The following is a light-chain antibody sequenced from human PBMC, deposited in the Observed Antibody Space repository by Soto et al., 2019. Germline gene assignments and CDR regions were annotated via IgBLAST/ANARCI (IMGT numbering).Light chain of an antibody. CDR3: QQHGTSPI. V-gene: IGKV3-20*01. CDR2: GAS. J-gene: IGKJ4*01. Sequence: EVVLTQSPGTLSLSPGERATLSCRASQAVSSILLAWYQQKPGQAPRLLIYGASSRATGIPDRFSGSGSGTDFTLTVSRLEPEDFAVHYCQQHGTSPIFGGGTKV. CDR1: QAVSSIL.